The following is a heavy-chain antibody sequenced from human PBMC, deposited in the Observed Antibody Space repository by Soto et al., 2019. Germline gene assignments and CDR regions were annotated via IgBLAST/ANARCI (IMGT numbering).Heavy chain of an antibody. CDR1: GFTFSRYA. J-gene: IGHJ3*02. Sequence: EVQLLESGGGMVQPGGSLRLSCAASGFTFSRYAMSCVREDPEKGLEWVSAISGSGGSTYYADSVKGRFTISRDNSKKSLYLQMNSMRAEDTDVYDSATTEKKAFDIWGQGTMVTVSS. CDR2: ISGSGGST. CDR3: ATTEKKAFDI. V-gene: IGHV3-23*01.